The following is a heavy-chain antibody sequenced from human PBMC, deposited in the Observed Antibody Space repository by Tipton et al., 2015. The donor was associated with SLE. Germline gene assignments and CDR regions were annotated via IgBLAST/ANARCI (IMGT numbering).Heavy chain of an antibody. D-gene: IGHD2/OR15-2a*01. CDR2: INTSGTT. J-gene: IGHJ4*02. CDR3: ARRSITPYFDY. V-gene: IGHV4-4*07. Sequence: TLSLTCTVSGGSMSSYYWSWIRQPAGKGLEWIGRINTSGTTKYNPSLESRVTMSIDTSNNQFSLKLTSVTAADTAVYYCARRSITPYFDYWGQGTLVTVSS. CDR1: GGSMSSYY.